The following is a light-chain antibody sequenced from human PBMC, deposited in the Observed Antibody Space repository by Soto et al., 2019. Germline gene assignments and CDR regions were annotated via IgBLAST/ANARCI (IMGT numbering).Light chain of an antibody. CDR1: RSDVGAYNY. CDR2: DVS. CDR3: SSYTSSSTLVYV. V-gene: IGLV2-14*03. J-gene: IGLJ1*01. Sequence: QSALTQPASVSGAPGQSITLSCTGTRSDVGAYNYVSWYQQHPGKAPKLMIYDVSNRPSGVPNRFSGSKSGNTASLTISGLQAEDEAEYYCSSYTSSSTLVYVFGTGTKLTVL.